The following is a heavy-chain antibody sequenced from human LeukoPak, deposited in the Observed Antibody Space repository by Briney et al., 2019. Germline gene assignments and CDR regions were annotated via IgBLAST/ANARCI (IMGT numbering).Heavy chain of an antibody. CDR2: INPSGGST. J-gene: IGHJ4*02. V-gene: IGHV1-46*01. CDR1: GYTFTSYY. D-gene: IGHD5-18*01. CDR3: ARGPEGSWIQLWLLDY. Sequence: GASVKASCKASGYTFTSYYMHWVRQAPGQGLEWMGIINPSGGSTSYAQKLQGRVTMTRDTSTSTVYMELSSLRSEDTAVYYCARGPEGSWIQLWLLDYWGQGTLVTVSS.